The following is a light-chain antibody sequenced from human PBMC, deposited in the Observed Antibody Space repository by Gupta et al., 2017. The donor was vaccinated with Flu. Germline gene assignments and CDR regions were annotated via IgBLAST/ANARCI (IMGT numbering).Light chain of an antibody. Sequence: PSSLSASVGDRVTITCRASQSISSYLHWYQQKPGKAPKVLIYAASSLQSGVPSRFSGRGSGTDFTLTISSLQPEDFATYYCQQFESAPRTFGQGTKVEI. CDR2: AAS. J-gene: IGKJ1*01. V-gene: IGKV1-39*01. CDR3: QQFESAPRT. CDR1: QSISSY.